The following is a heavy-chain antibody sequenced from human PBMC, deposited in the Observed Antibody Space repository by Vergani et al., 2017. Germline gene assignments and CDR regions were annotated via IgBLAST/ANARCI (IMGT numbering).Heavy chain of an antibody. CDR2: VYWNDDK. Sequence: QITLKESGPTLVKPTQTLTLTCTFSGFSLSTSGVGVGWIRQPPGKALEWLALVYWNDDKRYSPSLKSRLTITKDTSKNQVVLTMTNMDPVDTATYYCAHRGVAGVWCGELSRGYAGGWFDPWGQGTLVTVSS. D-gene: IGHD3-10*01. CDR3: AHRGVAGVWCGELSRGYAGGWFDP. J-gene: IGHJ5*02. V-gene: IGHV2-5*01. CDR1: GFSLSTSGVG.